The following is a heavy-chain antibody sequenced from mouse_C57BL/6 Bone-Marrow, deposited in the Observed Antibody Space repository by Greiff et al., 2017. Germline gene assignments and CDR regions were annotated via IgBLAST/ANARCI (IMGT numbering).Heavy chain of an antibody. CDR3: AILLWFDY. CDR2: IHPNSGST. CDR1: GYTFTSYW. J-gene: IGHJ2*01. V-gene: IGHV1-64*01. D-gene: IGHD2-1*01. Sequence: VQLQQSGAELVKPGASVKLSCKASGYTFTSYWMHWVKQRPGQGLEWIGMIHPNSGSTNYNEKFKSKATLTVAKSSSTAYMQLSSLTSEDSAVYYCAILLWFDYGGQGTTLTVSS.